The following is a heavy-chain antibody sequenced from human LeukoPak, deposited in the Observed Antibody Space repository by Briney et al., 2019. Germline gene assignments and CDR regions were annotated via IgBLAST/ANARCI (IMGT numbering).Heavy chain of an antibody. V-gene: IGHV3-15*01. Sequence: GGSLRLSCVASGFDFSDAWMTWGRQAPGKGPEWVARIKGMSAGGTTDYAAPVKGRFTISRDDSKNTLYLEMNSLEIEDTAIYCCVTPPNWGQGTLVTVSS. CDR2: IKGMSAGGTT. J-gene: IGHJ4*02. CDR1: GFDFSDAW. CDR3: VTPPN.